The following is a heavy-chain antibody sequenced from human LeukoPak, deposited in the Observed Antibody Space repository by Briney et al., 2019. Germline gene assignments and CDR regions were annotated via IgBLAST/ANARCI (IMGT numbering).Heavy chain of an antibody. CDR1: GFSFSDHY. Sequence: GGSLRLSCTASGFSFSDHYMTWMRHAPGKGLEWISYITSSGRSTDYADSVKGRFIISRDNAMNSMFLQMSRLRVDDTAVYYCTRDPDYGDPDWGQGTLVTVSS. CDR3: TRDPDYGDPD. J-gene: IGHJ4*02. D-gene: IGHD2-21*01. V-gene: IGHV3-11*01. CDR2: ITSSGRST.